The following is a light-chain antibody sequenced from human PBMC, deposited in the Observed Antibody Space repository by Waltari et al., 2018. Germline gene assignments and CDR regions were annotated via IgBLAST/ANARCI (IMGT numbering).Light chain of an antibody. J-gene: IGLJ2*01. CDR1: HSNIGARHA. Sequence: QSVLTQPPSVSGTPGQRVTISCSGRHSNIGARHALHWYQHLPGTATKLLIDGNNNRPSGFPDRFSGSKSGTSASLAITGLQADDEADYFCQSFDNMLSGGVVFGGGTKLAVL. CDR2: GNN. V-gene: IGLV1-40*01. CDR3: QSFDNMLSGGVV.